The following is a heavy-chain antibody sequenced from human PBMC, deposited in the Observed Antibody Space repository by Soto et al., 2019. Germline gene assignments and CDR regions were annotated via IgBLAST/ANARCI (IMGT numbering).Heavy chain of an antibody. V-gene: IGHV3-66*01. CDR2: IYSGGST. D-gene: IGHD6-6*01. CDR1: GFTVSSNY. CDR3: ARDKGIAAPRYYYYYMDV. Sequence: GGSLRLSCATSGFTVSSNYMSWVRQAPGKGLEWVSVIYSGGSTYYADSVKGRFTISRDNSKNTLYLQMNSLRAEDTAVYYCARDKGIAAPRYYYYYMDVWGKGTTVTVSS. J-gene: IGHJ6*03.